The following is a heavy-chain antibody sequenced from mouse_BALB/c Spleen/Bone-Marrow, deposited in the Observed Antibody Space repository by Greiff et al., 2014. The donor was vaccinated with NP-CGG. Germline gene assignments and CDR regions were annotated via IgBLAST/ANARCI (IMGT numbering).Heavy chain of an antibody. J-gene: IGHJ4*01. V-gene: IGHV14-4*02. Sequence: EVKLMESGAELVRSGASVRLSCTASGFNIKDYYIHWVKQRPKQGLEWIGWIDPENGDTEYAPKFQDKATVTADTSSNTAYLQLSSLASEDTAFYYCNANYGNYEPMDYWGPGTSVTVSS. CDR3: NANYGNYEPMDY. CDR2: IDPENGDT. D-gene: IGHD2-1*01. CDR1: GFNIKDYY.